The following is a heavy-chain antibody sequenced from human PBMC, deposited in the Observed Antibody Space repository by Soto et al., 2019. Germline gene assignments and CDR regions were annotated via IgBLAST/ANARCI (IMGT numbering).Heavy chain of an antibody. CDR2: IFYGGNT. D-gene: IGHD3-22*01. J-gene: IGHJ4*02. V-gene: IGHV4-39*01. Sequence: SETLSLTCTVADGSITSSNNFWGWIRQPPGKGREWIGTIFYGGNTYYNPSLKRRVTMSVGTFKNQFSLRLSSVTASDTAVYPCASRDYFDYSGYYHTFDSWGQGTLVTVSS. CDR1: DGSITSSNNF. CDR3: ASRDYFDYSGYYHTFDS.